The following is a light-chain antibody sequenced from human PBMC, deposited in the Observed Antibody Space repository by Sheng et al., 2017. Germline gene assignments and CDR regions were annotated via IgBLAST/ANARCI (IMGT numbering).Light chain of an antibody. CDR2: AAS. CDR1: QGISNY. V-gene: IGKV1-27*01. J-gene: IGKJ1*01. Sequence: DIQMTQSPSSXSASVGDRVTITCRASQGISNYLAWYQQEPGKVPKLLIYAASTLQSGAPSRFSGSGSGTDFTLTISSLQPEDVATYFCQRYDGVPRTFGQGTKVEIK. CDR3: QRYDGVPRT.